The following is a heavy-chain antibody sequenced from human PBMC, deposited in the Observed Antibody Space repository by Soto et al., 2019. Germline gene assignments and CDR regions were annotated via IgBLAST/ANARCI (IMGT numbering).Heavy chain of an antibody. D-gene: IGHD6-19*01. CDR1: GGSISNHY. CDR2: IFDSGTTT. J-gene: IGHJ4*02. Sequence: QVQLQESGPGLVKPSETLSLTCTVSGGSISNHYWSWIRQPPGKGLEWIGYIFDSGTTTNYNPSLRSRVIISADTSKTEFSRRLNSVTAADTAVYYCATYNSGEGGRGYWGQGTLVTVSS. V-gene: IGHV4-59*08. CDR3: ATYNSGEGGRGY.